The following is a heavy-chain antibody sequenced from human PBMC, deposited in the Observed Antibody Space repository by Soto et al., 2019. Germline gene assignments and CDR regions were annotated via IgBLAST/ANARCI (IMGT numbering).Heavy chain of an antibody. CDR1: GFTFSSYW. J-gene: IGHJ5*02. V-gene: IGHV3-7*01. Sequence: SLRLSCAASGFTFSSYWMSWVRQAQGKGLEWVANIKQDGSEKYYVDSVKGRFTISRDNAKNSLYLQMNSLRAEDTAVYYCARHYDFWSGYQINNWFDPWGQGTLVTVSS. CDR3: ARHYDFWSGYQINNWFDP. CDR2: IKQDGSEK. D-gene: IGHD3-3*01.